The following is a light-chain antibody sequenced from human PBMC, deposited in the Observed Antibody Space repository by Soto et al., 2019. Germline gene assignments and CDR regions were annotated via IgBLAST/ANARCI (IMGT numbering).Light chain of an antibody. J-gene: IGKJ1*01. Sequence: LQMTQSPSTLSASVGDTVTITCRASQSINSGLVWYQQKPGRAPKLLIYMASTLESGVPSRFSGSGSGTEFTLTISSLQADDFATYYCQQYNYLWTFGQGTKVEIK. V-gene: IGKV1-5*03. CDR2: MAS. CDR3: QQYNYLWT. CDR1: QSINSG.